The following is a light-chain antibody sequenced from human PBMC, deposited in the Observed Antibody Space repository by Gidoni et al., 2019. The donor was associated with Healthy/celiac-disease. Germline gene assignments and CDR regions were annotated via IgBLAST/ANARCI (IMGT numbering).Light chain of an antibody. V-gene: IGKV1-39*01. CDR2: AAS. CDR1: QSISSY. J-gene: IGKJ2*01. Sequence: IQMNHSPSSLSASVGDRDTITCRASQSISSYLNWYQQKPGKAPKLLSYAASSLQSGVPSRFSGSGSGTDFTLTISSLQPDDFATYYCQQSYSTSYTFXQXTKLEIK. CDR3: QQSYSTSYT.